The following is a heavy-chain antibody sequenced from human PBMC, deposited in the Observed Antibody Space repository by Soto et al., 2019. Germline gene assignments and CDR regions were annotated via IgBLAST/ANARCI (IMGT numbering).Heavy chain of an antibody. CDR2: INHGGST. Sequence: SETLSLTCAVYGGSFSDYDWSWIRQPPGKGLEWIGEINHGGSTDYNPSLKSRVTISIDTSKNQFSLNLSSVTAADTAVYYCARGRMISFGGVIPPGWLDPWGQGTPVTVSS. CDR1: GGSFSDYD. V-gene: IGHV4-34*01. J-gene: IGHJ5*02. D-gene: IGHD3-16*02. CDR3: ARGRMISFGGVIPPGWLDP.